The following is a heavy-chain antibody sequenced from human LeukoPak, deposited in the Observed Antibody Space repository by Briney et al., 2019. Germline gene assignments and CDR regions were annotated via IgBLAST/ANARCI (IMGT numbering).Heavy chain of an antibody. CDR1: GFTFSNYG. CDR3: ARDVGTVAPHFDY. D-gene: IGHD6-19*01. J-gene: IGHJ4*02. V-gene: IGHV3-33*01. CDR2: IWYDGSKK. Sequence: PGGSLRLSGVASGFTFSNYGMHWVRQAPGKGLEWVAVIWYDGSKKYYADSVKGRFTISRDDSKNTLYLQMDSLRAEDTAIYYCARDVGTVAPHFDYWGQGTLVTVSS.